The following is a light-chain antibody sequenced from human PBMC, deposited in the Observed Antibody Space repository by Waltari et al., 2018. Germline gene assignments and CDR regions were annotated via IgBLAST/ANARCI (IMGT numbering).Light chain of an antibody. CDR1: ELGDKY. CDR3: QAWATDTVV. Sequence: SYELTQPPSVSVSPGQTAIITCSGAELGDKYVFWYPQRPGRSPILVIFEDKRRPSGIPERFSGSNSGNTATLTISGTQAMDEADYYCQAWATDTVVFGGGSKLTVL. V-gene: IGLV3-1*01. CDR2: EDK. J-gene: IGLJ2*01.